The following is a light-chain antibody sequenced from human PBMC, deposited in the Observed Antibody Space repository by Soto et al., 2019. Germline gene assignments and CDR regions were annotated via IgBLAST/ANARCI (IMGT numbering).Light chain of an antibody. V-gene: IGLV1-44*01. J-gene: IGLJ2*01. CDR3: VTWDDSLKSVV. CDR2: KDD. CDR1: SSSIGSNL. Sequence: QSVLTQPPSASGTPGQRVTISCSGGSSSIGSNLVNWYQQLPGTAPKLLIYKDDQRPSGVPDRFSASKSGTSASLAISGLQSDDEADYYCVTWDDSLKSVVFGGGTKL.